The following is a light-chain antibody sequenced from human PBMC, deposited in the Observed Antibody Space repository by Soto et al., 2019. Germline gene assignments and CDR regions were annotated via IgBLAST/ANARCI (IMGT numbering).Light chain of an antibody. J-gene: IGKJ1*01. V-gene: IGKV1-5*03. CDR2: KAS. Sequence: DIQMTQSPSTLSASVGDRVTITCRSSHSINTWLAWYQQXPGKAPKFLIYKASSLASGVPSRFSGSGSRTEFTLTISSLQPDDFATYYCQQYNTYWTFGQGTKVDNK. CDR3: QQYNTYWT. CDR1: HSINTW.